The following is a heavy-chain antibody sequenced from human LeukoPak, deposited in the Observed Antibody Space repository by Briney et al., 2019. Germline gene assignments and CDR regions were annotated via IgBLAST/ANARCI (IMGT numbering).Heavy chain of an antibody. CDR3: ARDKGRSRWASTRDAFDI. CDR2: IIPIFGTA. J-gene: IGHJ3*02. D-gene: IGHD4-11*01. Sequence: SVNVSCKASGGTFSSYAISWVRQAPGQGLEWMGGIIPIFGTANYAQKFQGRVTITADESTSTAYMELSSLRSEDTAVYYCARDKGRSRWASTRDAFDIWGQGTMVTVSS. CDR1: GGTFSSYA. V-gene: IGHV1-69*13.